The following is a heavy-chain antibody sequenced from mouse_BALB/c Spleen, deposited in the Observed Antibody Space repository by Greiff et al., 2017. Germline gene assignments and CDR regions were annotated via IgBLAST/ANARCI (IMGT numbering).Heavy chain of an antibody. V-gene: IGHV5-9-4*01. Sequence: EVKLMESGGGLVQPGGSRKLSCAASGFTFSSYAMSWVRQSPEKRLEWVAEISSGGSYTYYPDTVTGRFTISRDNAKNTLYLEMSSLRSEDTAMYYCARDDRDAMDYWGQGTSVTVSS. J-gene: IGHJ4*01. CDR2: ISSGGSYT. CDR3: ARDDRDAMDY. CDR1: GFTFSSYA.